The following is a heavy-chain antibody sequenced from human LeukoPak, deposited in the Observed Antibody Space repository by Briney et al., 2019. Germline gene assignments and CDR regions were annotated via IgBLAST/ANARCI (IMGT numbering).Heavy chain of an antibody. CDR2: IYTSGST. CDR3: ATTPQRGYSYGWGTDAFDI. Sequence: SETLSLTCTVSGGSISSGSYYWSWIRQPAGKGLEWIGRIYTSGSTNYNPSLKSRVTISVDTTKNQSSLKMSSVTAADTAVYYCATTPQRGYSYGWGTDAFDIWGQGTMVTVSS. D-gene: IGHD5-18*01. J-gene: IGHJ3*02. V-gene: IGHV4-61*02. CDR1: GGSISSGSYY.